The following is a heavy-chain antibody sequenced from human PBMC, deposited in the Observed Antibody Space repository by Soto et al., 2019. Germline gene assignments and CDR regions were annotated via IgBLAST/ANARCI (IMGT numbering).Heavy chain of an antibody. CDR3: ARHLGYYYYYMDV. CDR2: IYYSGST. V-gene: IGHV4-59*08. J-gene: IGHJ6*03. CDR1: GGSISSYY. Sequence: SETLSLTCTVSGGSISSYYWSWIRQPPGKGLEWIGYIYYSGSTNYNPSLKSRVTISVDTSKNQFSLKLSSVTAADTAVYYCARHLGYYYYYMDVWGKGTTVNVCS.